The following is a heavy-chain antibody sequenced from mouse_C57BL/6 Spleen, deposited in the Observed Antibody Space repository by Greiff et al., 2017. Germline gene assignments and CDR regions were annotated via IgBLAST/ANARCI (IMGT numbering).Heavy chain of an antibody. CDR3: ARRDSSGYYAMDY. J-gene: IGHJ4*01. D-gene: IGHD3-2*02. V-gene: IGHV1-85*01. Sequence: VKLMESGPELVKPGASVKLSCTASGYTFTSYDINWVKQRPGQGLEWIGWIYPRDGSTKYNEKFKGKATLTVDTSSSTAYMELHSLTSEDSAVYFCARRDSSGYYAMDYWGQGTSVTVSS. CDR2: IYPRDGST. CDR1: GYTFTSYD.